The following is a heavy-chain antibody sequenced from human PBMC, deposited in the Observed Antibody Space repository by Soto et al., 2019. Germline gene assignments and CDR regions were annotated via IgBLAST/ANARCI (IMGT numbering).Heavy chain of an antibody. CDR2: IKAAGGDT. CDR1: GFMFSNYP. D-gene: IGHD5-12*01. Sequence: EVQLLASGGDLVRPGGSLRLSCAGSGFMFSNYPMSWVRQAPGKGPEGVAAIKAAGGDTYYADSVKGRFTISRDNFNDMLYLQMNSLTVEDTAMYYCKRDVVASSPPGADYWGQGTLVTVSS. V-gene: IGHV3-23*01. J-gene: IGHJ4*02. CDR3: KRDVVASSPPGADY.